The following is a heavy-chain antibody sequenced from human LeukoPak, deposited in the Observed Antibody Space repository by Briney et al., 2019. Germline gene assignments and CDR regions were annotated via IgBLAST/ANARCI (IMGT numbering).Heavy chain of an antibody. J-gene: IGHJ5*02. CDR1: GYTFTSYD. D-gene: IGHD6-19*01. Sequence: ASVKVSCKASGYTFTSYDINWVRQATGQGLEWMGWMNPNSSNTGYAQKSQGRVTMTRNTSISTAYVELSSLRSEDTAVYYCARGRENAVAGTSWWDNWFDPWGQGTLVTVSS. V-gene: IGHV1-8*01. CDR3: ARGRENAVAGTSWWDNWFDP. CDR2: MNPNSSNT.